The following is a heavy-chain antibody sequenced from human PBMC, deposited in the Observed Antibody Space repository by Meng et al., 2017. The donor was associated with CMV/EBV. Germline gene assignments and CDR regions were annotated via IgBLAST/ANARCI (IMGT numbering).Heavy chain of an antibody. CDR3: ARDSAYYDFWSGNPLLDY. Sequence: GGSLRLSCAASGFTFSSYSMNWVRQAPGKGLEWVSSISSSSSYTYYADSVKGRFTISRDNAKNSLYLQMNSLRAEDTAVYYCARDSAYYDFWSGNPLLDYWGQGTLVTVSS. CDR2: ISSSSSYT. D-gene: IGHD3-3*01. J-gene: IGHJ4*02. V-gene: IGHV3-21*01. CDR1: GFTFSSYS.